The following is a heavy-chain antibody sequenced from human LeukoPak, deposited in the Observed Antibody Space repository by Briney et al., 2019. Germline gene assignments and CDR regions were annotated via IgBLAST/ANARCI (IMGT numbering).Heavy chain of an antibody. V-gene: IGHV3-21*04. D-gene: IGHD3-22*01. CDR3: AKDPGRYYYDSSGSDAFDI. CDR1: GFTFSSYS. CDR2: ISSSSYI. Sequence: GGSLKLSCAASGFTFSSYSMNWVRQAPGKGLEWVSSISSSSYIYYADSVKGRFTISRDNAKNSLYLQMNSLRAEDTAVYYCAKDPGRYYYDSSGSDAFDIWGQGTMVTVSS. J-gene: IGHJ3*02.